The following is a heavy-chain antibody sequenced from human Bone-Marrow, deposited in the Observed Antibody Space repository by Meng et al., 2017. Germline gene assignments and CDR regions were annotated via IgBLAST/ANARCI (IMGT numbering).Heavy chain of an antibody. CDR2: IKGNSSCGTL. CDR1: GLRFTDAW. Sequence: KPGGALRVACVVSGLRFTDAWMRWVRQAPGKGLEWVGRIKGNSSCGTLDYAAPVKGRFNISRDDSNTTLYLQMDSLRTEDTSVYVCATGAAAADQWGQGTLVTVSS. V-gene: IGHV3-15*01. J-gene: IGHJ4*02. CDR3: ATGAAAADQ. D-gene: IGHD6-13*01.